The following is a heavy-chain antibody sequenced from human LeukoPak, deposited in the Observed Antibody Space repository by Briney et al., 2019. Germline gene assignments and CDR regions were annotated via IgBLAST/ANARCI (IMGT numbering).Heavy chain of an antibody. CDR2: IYYTGNT. J-gene: IGHJ4*02. CDR3: ARRAYCGGDCYYFDY. D-gene: IGHD2-21*02. V-gene: IGHV4-59*08. CDR1: GGSLSTYY. Sequence: SETLSLTCTVSGGSLSTYYWSWIRQPPGKGLDYVGYIYYTGNTNYNPSLKSRVTISVDTSKNQFSLNLTSVTAADTAVYYCARRAYCGGDCYYFDYWGQGTLVTVSS.